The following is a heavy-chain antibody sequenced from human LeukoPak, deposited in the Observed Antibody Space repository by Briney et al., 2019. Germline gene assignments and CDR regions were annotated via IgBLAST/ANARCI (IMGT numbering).Heavy chain of an antibody. Sequence: ASVKVSCKASGYTFTSYDINWVRQATGQGLEWMGWMNPNSGNTGYAQKFQGRVTITRNTSISTAYMELSSLRSEDTAVYYCARGSGPVYYYYMDVWGKGTTVTVSS. D-gene: IGHD3-10*01. J-gene: IGHJ6*03. CDR1: GYTFTSYD. CDR2: MNPNSGNT. V-gene: IGHV1-8*03. CDR3: ARGSGPVYYYYMDV.